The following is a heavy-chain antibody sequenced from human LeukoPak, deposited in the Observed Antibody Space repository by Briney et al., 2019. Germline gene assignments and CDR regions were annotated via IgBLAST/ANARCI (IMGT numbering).Heavy chain of an antibody. J-gene: IGHJ4*02. Sequence: SETLSLTCTVSGGSISSYYWSWIRQPPGKGLEWIGYIYYSGSTNYNPSLKSRVTISVDTSKNQFSLKLSSVTAADAAVYYCARTGGYSYGSFDYWGQGTLVTVSS. D-gene: IGHD5-18*01. CDR1: GGSISSYY. CDR3: ARTGGYSYGSFDY. CDR2: IYYSGST. V-gene: IGHV4-59*08.